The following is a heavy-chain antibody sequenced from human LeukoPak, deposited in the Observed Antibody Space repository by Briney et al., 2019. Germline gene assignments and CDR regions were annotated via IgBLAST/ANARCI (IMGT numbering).Heavy chain of an antibody. D-gene: IGHD3-22*01. Sequence: GESLKISCKGSGYSFTSYWIGWVRQMPGKGLEWMGIIYPGDSDTRYSSSFQGQVTIPADKSISTAYLQWSSLKASDTAMYYCARLLEGYYDSSGYFDYWGQGTLVTVSS. CDR2: IYPGDSDT. CDR1: GYSFTSYW. J-gene: IGHJ4*02. V-gene: IGHV5-51*01. CDR3: ARLLEGYYDSSGYFDY.